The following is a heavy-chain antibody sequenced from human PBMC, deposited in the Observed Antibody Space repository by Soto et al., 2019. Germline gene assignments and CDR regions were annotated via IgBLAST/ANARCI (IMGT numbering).Heavy chain of an antibody. V-gene: IGHV4-31*03. Sequence: QVQLQESGPGLVKPSQTLSLTCTVSGASISSGGYYWNWLRQHPGKGLEWIGYIYNSGSTYYNPSLKSRVSISADTSNNQFSLKLSSVTAAETAVYYCARGVRWSRSFGMDVWGQGTTVTASS. CDR1: GASISSGGYY. CDR3: ARGVRWSRSFGMDV. D-gene: IGHD2-8*01. J-gene: IGHJ6*02. CDR2: IYNSGST.